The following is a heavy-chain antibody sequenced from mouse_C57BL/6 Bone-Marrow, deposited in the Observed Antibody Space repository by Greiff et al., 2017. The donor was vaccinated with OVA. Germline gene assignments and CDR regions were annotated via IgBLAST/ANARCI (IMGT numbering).Heavy chain of an antibody. V-gene: IGHV5-4*01. CDR1: GFTFSSYA. Sequence: EVKLVESGGGLVKPGGSLKLSCAASGFTFSSYAMSWVRQTPEKRLEWVATISDGGSYTYYPDNVKRRFTISRDNAKNNLYLQMSHLKSEDTAMYYCARERENDYDAAWFAYWGQGTLVTVSA. CDR3: ARERENDYDAAWFAY. J-gene: IGHJ3*01. D-gene: IGHD2-4*01. CDR2: ISDGGSYT.